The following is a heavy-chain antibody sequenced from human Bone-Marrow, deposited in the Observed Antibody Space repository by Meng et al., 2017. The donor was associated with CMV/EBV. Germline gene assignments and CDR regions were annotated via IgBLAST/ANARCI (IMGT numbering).Heavy chain of an antibody. Sequence: GESLKISCAASGFTFSSYAMSWVRQAPGKGLEWVSAISGSGGSTNYADSVKGRFTISRDNAKNTLYLQMNSLRVEDAAVYFCARVGLRHALDIWGQGTMVTVSS. V-gene: IGHV3-23*01. CDR1: GFTFSSYA. CDR2: ISGSGGST. CDR3: ARVGLRHALDI. J-gene: IGHJ3*02. D-gene: IGHD5-12*01.